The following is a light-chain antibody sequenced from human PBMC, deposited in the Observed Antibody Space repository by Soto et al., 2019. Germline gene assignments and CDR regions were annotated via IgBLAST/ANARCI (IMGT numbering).Light chain of an antibody. CDR3: QQYNYWPPGT. V-gene: IGKV3-15*01. J-gene: IGKJ2*01. Sequence: EIVMTQSPATLSVSPGERATLSCRASQSVSSNLAWYQQTPGQAPRVLIYGTSTRATGIPARFSGSGSGTEFTLTISSLQSEDFAGYYCQQYNYWPPGTFGQGTKLEIK. CDR1: QSVSSN. CDR2: GTS.